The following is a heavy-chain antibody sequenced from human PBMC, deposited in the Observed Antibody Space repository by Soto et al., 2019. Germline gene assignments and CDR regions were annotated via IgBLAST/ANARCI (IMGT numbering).Heavy chain of an antibody. D-gene: IGHD4-17*01. Sequence: WRWIRPPPGNRLEWIGYVYYSGTTNYNPSLKIRVTISVDLSKNRFSLSLSSVTTADTALYYCARTTAVPYFFRQKTSFD. V-gene: IGHV4-59*01. J-gene: IGHJ5*01. CDR3: ARTTAVPYFFRQKTSFD. CDR2: VYYSGTT.